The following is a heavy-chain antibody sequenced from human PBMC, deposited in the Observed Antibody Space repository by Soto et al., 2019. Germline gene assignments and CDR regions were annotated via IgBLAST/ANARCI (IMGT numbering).Heavy chain of an antibody. CDR3: ARGGTTGWFYFDF. D-gene: IGHD1-7*01. Sequence: GGSLRLSCAASGFTFKSYAMNWVRQAPGRGLEWVASTPGSGGSSYYADSVKGRFTISRDNSKNTLYLDLNSLKAEDTAMYYCARGGTTGWFYFDFWGQGTQVTVSS. CDR1: GFTFKSYA. CDR2: TPGSGGSS. J-gene: IGHJ4*02. V-gene: IGHV3-23*01.